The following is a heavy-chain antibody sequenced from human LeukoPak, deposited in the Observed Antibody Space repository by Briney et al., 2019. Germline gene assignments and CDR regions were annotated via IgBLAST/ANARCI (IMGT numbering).Heavy chain of an antibody. D-gene: IGHD3-10*01. J-gene: IGHJ3*02. CDR1: GFTFSSYS. CDR2: IKQDGSEK. CDR3: ARDNYSWAFDI. V-gene: IGHV3-7*01. Sequence: GGSLRLSCAASGFTFSSYSMNWVRQAPGKGLEWVANIKQDGSEKYYVDSVKGRFTISRDNAKNSLYLQMNSLRAEDTAVYYCARDNYSWAFDIWGQGTMVTVSS.